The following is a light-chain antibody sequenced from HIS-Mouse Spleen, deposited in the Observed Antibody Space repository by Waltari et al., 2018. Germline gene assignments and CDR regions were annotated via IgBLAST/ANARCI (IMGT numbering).Light chain of an antibody. CDR1: QSVSSY. Sequence: EIVLTQSPATLSLSPGERATLSCRASQSVSSYLAWDQQKPGQAPRVLIDDASHRATGIPARFSGSGSGTDFTLTISSLEPEDFAVYYCQQRSNWPTFGGGTKVEIK. V-gene: IGKV3-11*01. CDR2: DAS. CDR3: QQRSNWPT. J-gene: IGKJ4*01.